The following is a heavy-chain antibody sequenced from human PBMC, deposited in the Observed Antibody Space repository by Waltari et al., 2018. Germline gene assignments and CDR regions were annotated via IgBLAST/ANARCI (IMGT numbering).Heavy chain of an antibody. CDR3: AKDSGSWSSTSLDY. Sequence: EVQLLESGGALVQPGGSLRLSCAGSDFTFSNYAMTWVRGAPGKGVGCVSWMGGSGDTTHYSDSVKGRFTIARDNCKNMVYLQMNSVRAEDMAVYYCAKDSGSWSSTSLDYWGQGTLVTVSS. D-gene: IGHD3-10*01. V-gene: IGHV3-23*01. CDR2: MGGSGDTT. CDR1: DFTFSNYA. J-gene: IGHJ4*02.